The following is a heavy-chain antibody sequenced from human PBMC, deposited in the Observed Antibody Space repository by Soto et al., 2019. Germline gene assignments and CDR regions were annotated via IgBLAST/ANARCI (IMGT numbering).Heavy chain of an antibody. V-gene: IGHV1-18*01. CDR1: GYTFTSYG. J-gene: IGHJ3*02. Sequence: QVQLVQSGAEVKKPGASVKVSCKASGYTFTSYGISWVRQAPGQGLEWMGWISTYNGNTNYAQKLQGRVTMTTDTSTSTAYMELRSLRYDDTAVYYCARVRSMITFGGVIVIADAFDIWGQGTMVTVSS. CDR3: ARVRSMITFGGVIVIADAFDI. CDR2: ISTYNGNT. D-gene: IGHD3-16*02.